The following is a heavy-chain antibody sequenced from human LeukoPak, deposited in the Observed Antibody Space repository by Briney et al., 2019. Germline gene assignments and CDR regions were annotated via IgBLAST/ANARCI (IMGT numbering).Heavy chain of an antibody. CDR1: GYNFDIYG. V-gene: IGHV1-18*01. CDR2: ITAYNDNT. CDR3: ARFPLYFNILTGYQATPYFDY. Sequence: ASVKVSCKASGYNFDIYGISWVRQAPGQGLEWMGWITAYNDNTNYVQNLQGRVTMTTDTSTSAAYMELRSLRSDDTAVYYCARFPLYFNILTGYQATPYFDYWGQGTLVTVSS. D-gene: IGHD3-9*01. J-gene: IGHJ4*02.